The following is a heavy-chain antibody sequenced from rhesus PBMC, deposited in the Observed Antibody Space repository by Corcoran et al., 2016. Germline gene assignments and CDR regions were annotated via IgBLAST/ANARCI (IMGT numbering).Heavy chain of an antibody. V-gene: IGHV4-127*01. CDR2: IGGSSGST. CDR3: ASLELGDYYFDY. J-gene: IGHJ4*01. Sequence: QVQLQESGPGLVKPSETLSLTCAVSGYSISSGYGWSLIRQPPGQGLDWIGDIGGSSGSTNYNPSLKSRVTISKDTSKNQFSLKLSSVTAADTAVYYCASLELGDYYFDYWGQGVLVTVSS. CDR1: GYSISSGYG. D-gene: IGHD3-22*01.